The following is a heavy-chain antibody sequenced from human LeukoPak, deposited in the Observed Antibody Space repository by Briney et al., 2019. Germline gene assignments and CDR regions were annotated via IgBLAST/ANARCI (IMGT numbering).Heavy chain of an antibody. J-gene: IGHJ3*02. V-gene: IGHV3-30*02. CDR2: IWYDGSNK. Sequence: PGGSLRLSCAASGFTFSSYGMHWVRQAPSKGLEWVAFIWYDGSNKYYVDSVKGRFTISRDNSKNTLYLQMNSLRVEDTAVYYCARGRRTLPAALDAFDMWGQRTMVTVSS. D-gene: IGHD2-2*01. CDR3: ARGRRTLPAALDAFDM. CDR1: GFTFSSYG.